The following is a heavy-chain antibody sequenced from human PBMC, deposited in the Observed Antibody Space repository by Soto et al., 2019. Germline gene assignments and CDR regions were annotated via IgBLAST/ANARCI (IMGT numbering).Heavy chain of an antibody. J-gene: IGHJ4*02. Sequence: QVQLVQSGAEVKKPGSSVKVSCKASGGTFSSYTISWVRQAPGQGLEWMGRIIPILGIANYAQKFQGRVTITGTKPPRPATRGLSSLRSEATAVYSGPGGASGGSFDYWGQGTLVTVSS. V-gene: IGHV1-69*02. CDR3: PGGASGGSFDY. CDR2: IIPILGIA. D-gene: IGHD3-10*01. CDR1: GGTFSSYT.